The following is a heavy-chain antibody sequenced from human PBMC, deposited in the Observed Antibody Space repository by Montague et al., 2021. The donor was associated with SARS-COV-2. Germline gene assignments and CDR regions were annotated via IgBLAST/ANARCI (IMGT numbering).Heavy chain of an antibody. CDR1: GFSLSTTGVG. CDR2: IYCDDDK. CDR3: AHRRVIYDFWSDHYTGQKYDALNWFDP. D-gene: IGHD3-3*01. J-gene: IGHJ5*02. Sequence: PALVKPTQTLTLTCTFSGFSLSTTGVGVGWIRQPPGRALEWLALIYCDDDKRYSPSLKTRLAITKDTSKNQVVLTMTNMDPVDTATYYCAHRRVIYDFWSDHYTGQKYDALNWFDPWRQRTLVTVSS. V-gene: IGHV2-5*02.